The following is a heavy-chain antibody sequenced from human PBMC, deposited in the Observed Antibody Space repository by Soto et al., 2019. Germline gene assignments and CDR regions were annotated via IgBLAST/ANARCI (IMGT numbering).Heavy chain of an antibody. CDR3: ARGDYGDYPFDY. CDR2: IYYSGST. J-gene: IGHJ4*02. D-gene: IGHD4-17*01. V-gene: IGHV4-59*01. CDR1: GGSISSYY. Sequence: QVQLQESGPGLVKPSETLSLTCTVSGGSISSYYWSWIRQPPGKGLEWIGYIYYSGSTNYNPSLKGRVTISVDTSKNQFSLKLSSVTAADTAVYSCARGDYGDYPFDYWGQGTLVTVSS.